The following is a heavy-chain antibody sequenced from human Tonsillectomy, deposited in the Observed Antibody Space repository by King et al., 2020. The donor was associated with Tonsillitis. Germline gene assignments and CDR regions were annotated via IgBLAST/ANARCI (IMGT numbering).Heavy chain of an antibody. CDR3: VRSMPTGGFDI. CDR1: GFTFSSYS. V-gene: IGHV3-21*01. CDR2: ISSTSNYI. D-gene: IGHD2-8*02. Sequence: VQLVESGGGLIKPGGSLRLSCATSGFTFSSYSMNWVRQAPGKGLEWVSSISSTSNYIYYADSVKGRFTISIANAKNSLSLQVNSLRADDTALYSCVRSMPTGGFDIWGQGTMVTVSS. J-gene: IGHJ3*02.